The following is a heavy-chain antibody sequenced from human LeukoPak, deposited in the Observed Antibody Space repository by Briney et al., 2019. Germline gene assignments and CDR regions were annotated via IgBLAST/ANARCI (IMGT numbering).Heavy chain of an antibody. J-gene: IGHJ5*02. CDR1: GYTFTGYY. D-gene: IGHD3-10*01. Sequence: GASVKVSCKASGYTFTGYYMHWVRQAPGQGLEWMGWINPNSGGTNYAQKFQGRVTMTRDTSISTAYMELSRLRSDDTAVYYCARYRITMVGKGFDPWGQGTLVTVSS. CDR3: ARYRITMVGKGFDP. CDR2: INPNSGGT. V-gene: IGHV1-2*02.